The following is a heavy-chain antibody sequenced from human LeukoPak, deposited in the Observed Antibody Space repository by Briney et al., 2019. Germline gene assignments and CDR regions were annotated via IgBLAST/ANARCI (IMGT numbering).Heavy chain of an antibody. CDR1: GFTFSSYS. CDR2: ISSSSSSI. D-gene: IGHD4-17*01. V-gene: IGHV3-48*01. J-gene: IGHJ4*02. Sequence: GGSLRLSCAAPGFTFSSYSMTWVRQAPGKGLEWVPYISSSSSSIYYADAVKGRFTISRDNAKNSLYLQMNSLRAEDTAVYYCAREPTTVIASFDYWGQGTLVTVSS. CDR3: AREPTTVIASFDY.